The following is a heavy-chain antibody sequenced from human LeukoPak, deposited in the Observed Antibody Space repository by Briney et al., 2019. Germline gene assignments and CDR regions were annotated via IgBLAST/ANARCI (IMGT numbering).Heavy chain of an antibody. J-gene: IGHJ6*03. CDR2: INHSGST. D-gene: IGHD6-19*01. Sequence: SETLSLTCAVYGGSFSGYYWSWIRQPPGKGLEWIGEINHSGSTNYNPSLKSRVIISVDTSKNQFSLKLRSVTAADTAVYYCARESLRQQWLVRREEYYYMDVWGKGTTVTISS. CDR1: GGSFSGYY. CDR3: ARESLRQQWLVRREEYYYMDV. V-gene: IGHV4-34*01.